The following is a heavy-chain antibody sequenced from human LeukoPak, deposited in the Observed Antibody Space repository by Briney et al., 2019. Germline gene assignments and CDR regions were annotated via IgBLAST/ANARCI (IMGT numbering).Heavy chain of an antibody. J-gene: IGHJ4*02. V-gene: IGHV1-69*05. CDR1: GGTFSSYA. CDR2: IIPIFGTA. Sequence: SVKVSCKASGGTFSSYAISWVRQAPGQGLEWMGRIIPIFGTANYAQKFQGRVTITTDESTSTAYMELSSLRSEDTAVYHCARTRRGYSGYDLWGQGTLVTVSS. D-gene: IGHD5-12*01. CDR3: ARTRRGYSGYDL.